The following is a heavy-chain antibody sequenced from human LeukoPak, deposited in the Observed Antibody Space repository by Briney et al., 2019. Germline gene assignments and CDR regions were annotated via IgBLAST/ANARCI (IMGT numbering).Heavy chain of an antibody. CDR1: GGSFSGYY. D-gene: IGHD3-3*01. Sequence: PSETLSLTCAVYGGSFSGYYWSWIRQPPGKGLEWIGEINHSGSTNYNPSLKSRVTISVDTSKNQFSLKLSSVTAADTAVYYCARGATFEWLLSDFDYWGQGTLVTVSS. V-gene: IGHV4-34*01. J-gene: IGHJ4*02. CDR3: ARGATFEWLLSDFDY. CDR2: INHSGST.